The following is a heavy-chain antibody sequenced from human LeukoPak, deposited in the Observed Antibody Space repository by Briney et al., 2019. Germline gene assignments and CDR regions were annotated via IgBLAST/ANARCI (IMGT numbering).Heavy chain of an antibody. CDR1: GFTFSSYA. V-gene: IGHV3-30-3*01. CDR3: ARVVLIAVVYDAFDI. J-gene: IGHJ3*02. Sequence: GGSPRLSCAASGFTFSSYAMHWVRQAPGKGLEWVTVISYDGSNKYYADSVKGRFTIARDNSKNTLYLQMNSLRAEDTAVYYCARVVLIAVVYDAFDIWGQGTMVTVSS. CDR2: ISYDGSNK. D-gene: IGHD3-22*01.